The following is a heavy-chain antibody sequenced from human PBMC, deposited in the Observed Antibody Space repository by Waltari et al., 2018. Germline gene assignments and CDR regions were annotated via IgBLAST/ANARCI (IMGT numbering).Heavy chain of an antibody. V-gene: IGHV4-59*11. CDR2: IYYSGST. Sequence: QVQLQESGPGLVKPSETLSLTCTVSGGSISSHYWSWIRQPPGKGLEWIGYIYYSGSTNYNPSRKSRVTISVDTSKNQFSLKLSSVTAADTAVYYCARFPYRGGDYWGQGTLVTVSS. CDR1: GGSISSHY. J-gene: IGHJ4*02. CDR3: ARFPYRGGDY. D-gene: IGHD1-26*01.